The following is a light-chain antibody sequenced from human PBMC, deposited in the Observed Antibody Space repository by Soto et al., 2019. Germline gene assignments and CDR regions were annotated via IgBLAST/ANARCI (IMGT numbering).Light chain of an antibody. CDR2: NTN. Sequence: QAVVTQEPSFSVSPGGTVTLTCDLSSGSVSTSYYPSWYQQTPGQAPRTLIYNTNTRSSGVPDRFSGSILGNKAALTITGAQADDESHYYCVLYMGSGISVFGGGTQLTVL. CDR3: VLYMGSGISV. J-gene: IGLJ3*02. CDR1: SGSVSTSYY. V-gene: IGLV8-61*01.